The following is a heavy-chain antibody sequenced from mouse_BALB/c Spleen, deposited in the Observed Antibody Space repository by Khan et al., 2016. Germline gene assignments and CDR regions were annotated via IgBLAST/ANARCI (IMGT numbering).Heavy chain of an antibody. CDR2: ISYSGST. Sequence: EVQLQESGPGLVKPSQSLSLTCTVTGYSITSDYAWNWIRQLPGNKLEWMGYISYSGSTSYNPSLNSRISITRDTSKNQFFLQLNSVTTEDTATYYCTREDTTVVDYYVYWGQGSTNTVSS. V-gene: IGHV3-2*02. D-gene: IGHD1-1*01. CDR1: GYSITSDYA. CDR3: TREDTTVVDYYVY. J-gene: IGHJ2*01.